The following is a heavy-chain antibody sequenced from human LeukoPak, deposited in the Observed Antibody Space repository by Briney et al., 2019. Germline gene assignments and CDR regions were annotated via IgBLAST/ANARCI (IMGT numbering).Heavy chain of an antibody. Sequence: SVKVSCKASGGTFSSYAISWVRQAPGQGLEWMGGIIPIFGTANYAQKFQGRVTITTDESTSTAYMELSSLRSEDTAVYYCARDLGGYNYKQRYNWFDPWGQGTLVTVSS. D-gene: IGHD5-24*01. CDR2: IIPIFGTA. CDR1: GGTFSSYA. V-gene: IGHV1-69*05. J-gene: IGHJ5*02. CDR3: ARDLGGYNYKQRYNWFDP.